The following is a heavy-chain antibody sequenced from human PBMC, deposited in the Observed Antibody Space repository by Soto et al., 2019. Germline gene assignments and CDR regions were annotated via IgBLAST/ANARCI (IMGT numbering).Heavy chain of an antibody. CDR1: GFSVSTSH. J-gene: IGHJ5*02. V-gene: IGHV3-66*01. D-gene: IGHD5-18*01. Sequence: GGSLRLSCAAAGFSVSTSHISWVRQAPGKGLEWVSVIYSGGATHYAVSVKGRFTISRDNAKNSLYLQMNSLRAEDTAVYYCARDPGYSYGNTWGQGTLVTVSS. CDR2: IYSGGAT. CDR3: ARDPGYSYGNT.